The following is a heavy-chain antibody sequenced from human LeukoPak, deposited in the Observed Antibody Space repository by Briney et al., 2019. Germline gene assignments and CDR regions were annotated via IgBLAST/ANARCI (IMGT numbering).Heavy chain of an antibody. J-gene: IGHJ4*02. CDR3: ARRASTERGHSYGLDY. Sequence: GGSLRLSCAASGFTFSTHSMNWVRQAPGKGLEWVSSISFSGDYIYYADSLKGRITFSRDNAKNSLYLQMNSLRAEDSAVYYCARRASTERGHSYGLDYWGQGTLVTVSS. D-gene: IGHD5-18*01. V-gene: IGHV3-21*01. CDR1: GFTFSTHS. CDR2: ISFSGDYI.